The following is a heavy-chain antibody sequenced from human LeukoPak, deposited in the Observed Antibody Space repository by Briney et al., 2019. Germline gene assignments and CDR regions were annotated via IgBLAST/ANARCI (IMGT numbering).Heavy chain of an antibody. D-gene: IGHD4-17*01. Sequence: PSETLSLTCSVSGGSVNLYYWSWLRQSPGEGLEWIVYINYSGNIYYNPSLKNRVTITLDTSKKQVSLRLSSVTAADTAVYYCARDFARNSGDYGNDGFDLWGRGTMVTVSS. J-gene: IGHJ3*01. CDR2: INYSGNI. CDR3: ARDFARNSGDYGNDGFDL. CDR1: GGSVNLYY. V-gene: IGHV4-59*02.